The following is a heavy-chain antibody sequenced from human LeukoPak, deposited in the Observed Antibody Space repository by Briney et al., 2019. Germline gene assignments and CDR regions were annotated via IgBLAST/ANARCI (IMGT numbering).Heavy chain of an antibody. J-gene: IGHJ4*02. V-gene: IGHV3-23*01. CDR3: AKDLGITGTTIPYYFDC. Sequence: GGSLRLSCEASGFTFSSYAMSWVRQAPGKGLEWVSGISGSGANTYYADSVKGRFTISRDNSKNTLYLQMNSLRAEDTAIYYCAKDLGITGTTIPYYFDCWGQGILVTVSS. CDR2: ISGSGANT. D-gene: IGHD1-7*01. CDR1: GFTFSSYA.